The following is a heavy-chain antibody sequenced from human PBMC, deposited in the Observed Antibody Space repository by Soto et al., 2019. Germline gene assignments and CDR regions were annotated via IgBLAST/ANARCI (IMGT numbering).Heavy chain of an antibody. CDR1: GGSINSGGYY. CDR3: ARGYRQSGSSSTWVFDY. D-gene: IGHD6-13*01. J-gene: IGHJ4*02. Sequence: QVQLQESGPGLVKPSQTLSLICTVSGGSINSGGYYWNWIRQHPGKGLEWIGYIFYSGSTYYNPFLRSRVTISADTSENQFSLNLSSVTVADAAVSFCARGYRQSGSSSTWVFDYWGQGTLVTVSS. CDR2: IFYSGST. V-gene: IGHV4-31*03.